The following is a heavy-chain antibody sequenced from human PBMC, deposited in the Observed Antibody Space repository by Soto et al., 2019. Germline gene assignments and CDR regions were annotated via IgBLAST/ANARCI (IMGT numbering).Heavy chain of an antibody. CDR2: IYYSGST. J-gene: IGHJ6*03. CDR3: AREVVVQDGYYMDV. V-gene: IGHV4-59*01. CDR1: GGSISSYY. D-gene: IGHD2-15*01. Sequence: SETLSLTCTVSGGSISSYYWSWIRQPPGKGLEWIGYIYYSGSTNYNPSLKSRVTISVDTSKNQFSLKLSSVTAADTAVYYCAREVVVQDGYYMDVWGKGTTVTVS.